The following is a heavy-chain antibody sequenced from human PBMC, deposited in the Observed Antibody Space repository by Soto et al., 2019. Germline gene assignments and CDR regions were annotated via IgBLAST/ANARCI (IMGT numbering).Heavy chain of an antibody. D-gene: IGHD5-18*01. CDR1: GFTFSSYS. V-gene: IGHV3-48*02. J-gene: IGHJ5*02. Sequence: EVQLVESGGGLVQPGGSLRLSCAASGFTFSSYSMNWVRQAPGKGLEWVSYISSSSSTIYYADSVKGRFTISRDNAKNSLYLQMNSLRDEDMAVYYCARDLRYSYGGVWFDPWGQGTLVTVSS. CDR2: ISSSSSTI. CDR3: ARDLRYSYGGVWFDP.